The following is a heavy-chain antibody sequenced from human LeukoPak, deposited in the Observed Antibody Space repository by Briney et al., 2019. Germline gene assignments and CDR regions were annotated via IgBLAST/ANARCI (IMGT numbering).Heavy chain of an antibody. CDR2: IYYSGGT. J-gene: IGHJ5*02. CDR3: ARTVAAAGDNWFDP. CDR1: GGSISSYY. Sequence: SETLSLTCTVSGGSISSYYWSWIRQPPGKGLEWIGYIYYSGGTNYNPSLKSRVTISVHTSKNQFSLKLSSVTAADTAVYYCARTVAAAGDNWFDPWGQGTLVTVSS. V-gene: IGHV4-59*08. D-gene: IGHD6-13*01.